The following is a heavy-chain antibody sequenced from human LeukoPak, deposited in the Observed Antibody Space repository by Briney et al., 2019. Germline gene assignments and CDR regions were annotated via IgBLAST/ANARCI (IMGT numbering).Heavy chain of an antibody. D-gene: IGHD2-15*01. V-gene: IGHV4-34*01. CDR3: ARPHYCSSTTCSGSLDL. J-gene: IGHJ5*02. CDR2: IDERGRT. Sequence: SETLSLTCAVYGGSLTSYYWSWIRQTPGRGLEWIGEIDERGRTIYNPSFRSRVTISVDTFKNQFSLKMRFVTAADTAVYYCARPHYCSSTTCSGSLDLWGQGTQVTVSS. CDR1: GGSLTSYY.